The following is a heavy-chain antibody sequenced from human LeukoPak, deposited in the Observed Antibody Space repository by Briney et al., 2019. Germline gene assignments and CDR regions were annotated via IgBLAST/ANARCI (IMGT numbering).Heavy chain of an antibody. V-gene: IGHV4-59*11. J-gene: IGHJ6*03. Sequence: SETLSLTCTVSGGSIGSHYWSWIRQLPGKGLEWIGYIYYSGSTNYNPSLKSRVTISVDTSKNHFSPKLSSVTAADTAVYYCAGGLWSYYYMDVWGKGTTVTVSS. CDR1: GGSIGSHY. CDR2: IYYSGST. CDR3: AGGLWSYYYMDV. D-gene: IGHD2-21*01.